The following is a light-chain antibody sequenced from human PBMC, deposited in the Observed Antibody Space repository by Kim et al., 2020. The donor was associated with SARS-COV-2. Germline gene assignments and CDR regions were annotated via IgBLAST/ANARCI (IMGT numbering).Light chain of an antibody. CDR2: GKN. V-gene: IGLV3-19*01. CDR3: NSRDSSGNHHWV. CDR1: SLRSYF. J-gene: IGLJ3*02. Sequence: SSERTQDPAVSVALGQTVRITCQGDSLRSYFASWYQQKPGQAPVLVIYGKNNRPSGIPDRFSGSSSGNTASLTITGAQAEDEADYYCNSRDSSGNHHWVF.